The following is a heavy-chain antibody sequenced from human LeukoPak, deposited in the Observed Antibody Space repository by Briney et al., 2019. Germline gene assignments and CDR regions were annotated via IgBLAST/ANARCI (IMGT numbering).Heavy chain of an antibody. J-gene: IGHJ3*02. CDR1: GFTFDDYA. V-gene: IGHV3-9*03. Sequence: GGSLRLSCAASGFTFDDYAMHWVRQAPGKGLEWVSGISWNSGSIGYADSVKGRFTISRDNAKNSLYLQMNSLRAEDMALYYCAKGHKAWELLPDAFDIWGQGTMVTVSS. D-gene: IGHD1-26*01. CDR3: AKGHKAWELLPDAFDI. CDR2: ISWNSGSI.